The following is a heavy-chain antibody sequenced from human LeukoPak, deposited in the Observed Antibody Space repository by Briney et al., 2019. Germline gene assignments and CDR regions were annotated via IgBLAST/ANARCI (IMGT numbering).Heavy chain of an antibody. J-gene: IGHJ4*02. Sequence: GGSLRLSCAASGFVVSTNYMSWVRQAPGKGLEWVSVIYSGGSTYYADSVKGRFTISRDNSKNTLYLQMNSLRAEDTAVYYCARDSGYSYGAPPFDYWGQGTLVTVSS. V-gene: IGHV3-66*01. CDR1: GFVVSTNY. D-gene: IGHD5-18*01. CDR2: IYSGGST. CDR3: ARDSGYSYGAPPFDY.